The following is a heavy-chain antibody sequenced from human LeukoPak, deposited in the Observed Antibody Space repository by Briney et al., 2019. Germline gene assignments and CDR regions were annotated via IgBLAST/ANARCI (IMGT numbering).Heavy chain of an antibody. J-gene: IGHJ4*02. D-gene: IGHD1-26*01. CDR3: AKATLRDKFIGSSSFDY. CDR1: GFTFSSYG. V-gene: IGHV3-30*18. CDR2: ISYDGSNK. Sequence: PGRSLRLSCAASGFTFSSYGMHWVRQAPGKGLEWVAVISYDGSNKYYADSVKGRFTISRDNSKNTLYLQMNSLRAEDTAVYYCAKATLRDKFIGSSSFDYWGQGTLVTVSS.